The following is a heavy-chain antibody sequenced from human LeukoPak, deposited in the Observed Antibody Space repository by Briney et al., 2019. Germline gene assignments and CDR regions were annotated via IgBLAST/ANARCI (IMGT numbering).Heavy chain of an antibody. D-gene: IGHD1-1*01. CDR3: ARALPGAKNAFDI. CDR1: GFTFSGPA. V-gene: IGHV3-72*01. CDR2: TGNKANSCTT. Sequence: GSLKLSCAASGFTFSGPAIHWVRQSSRKGLEWVGRTGNKANSCTTKYAASVKGRFTISRDDSKNSLYLQMNSLKTEDTAVYYCARALPGAKNAFDIWGQGTMVTVSS. J-gene: IGHJ3*02.